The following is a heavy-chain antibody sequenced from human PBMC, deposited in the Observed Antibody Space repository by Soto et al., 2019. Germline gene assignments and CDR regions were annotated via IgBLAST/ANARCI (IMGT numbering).Heavy chain of an antibody. CDR3: ARDRAIGVVIFGFDP. CDR2: INHSGST. J-gene: IGHJ5*02. Sequence: SETLSLTCAVYGGSFSGYYWSWIRQPPGKGLEWIGEINHSGSTNYNPSLKSRVTISVDTSKNQFSLKLSSVTAADTAVYYCARDRAIGVVIFGFDPWGQGTLVTVSS. D-gene: IGHD3-3*01. V-gene: IGHV4-34*01. CDR1: GGSFSGYY.